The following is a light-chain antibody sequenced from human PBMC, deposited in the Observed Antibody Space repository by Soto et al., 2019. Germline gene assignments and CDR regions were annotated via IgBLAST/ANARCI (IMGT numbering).Light chain of an antibody. V-gene: IGKV3-20*01. Sequence: EIVLMQSPGTLSLSPGERATLSCRASQSVTSNSLAWYQQKPGQAPRLLIYGASSRATGIPDRFSGSGSGTDFTLTISRLEPEDFAVYYCQQYGSSPFWTFGQGTKVEIK. CDR1: QSVTSNS. J-gene: IGKJ1*01. CDR2: GAS. CDR3: QQYGSSPFWT.